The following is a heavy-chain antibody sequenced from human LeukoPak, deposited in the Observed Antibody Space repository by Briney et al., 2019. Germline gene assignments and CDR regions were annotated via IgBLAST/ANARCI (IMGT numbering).Heavy chain of an antibody. D-gene: IGHD2-2*01. Sequence: SETLSLTCAVYGGSFSGYYWSWIRQPPGKGLEWIGEINHSGSTNYNPSLKSRVTISVDTSKNQSSLKLSSVTAADTAVYYCARSRYCSSTSRMASFDYWGQGTLVTVSS. CDR2: INHSGST. CDR1: GGSFSGYY. V-gene: IGHV4-34*01. CDR3: ARSRYCSSTSRMASFDY. J-gene: IGHJ4*02.